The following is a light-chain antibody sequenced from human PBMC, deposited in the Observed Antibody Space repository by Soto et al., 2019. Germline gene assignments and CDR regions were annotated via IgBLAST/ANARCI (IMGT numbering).Light chain of an antibody. J-gene: IGKJ1*01. Sequence: DIQMTQSPSTLSVSVGDRVTITCRASQTISSWLAWYQQKPGKAPRLLIYKASTLTSGVPSRFSGSGSGTDFTLTISRLEPDDFAMYYCQQYNIYSGAFGQGTKVEL. CDR2: KAS. CDR1: QTISSW. CDR3: QQYNIYSGA. V-gene: IGKV1-5*03.